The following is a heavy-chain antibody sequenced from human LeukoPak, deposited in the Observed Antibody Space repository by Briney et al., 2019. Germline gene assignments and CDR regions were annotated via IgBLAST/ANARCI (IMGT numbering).Heavy chain of an antibody. J-gene: IGHJ4*02. Sequence: PSETLSLTCTISSASVSSYYWSWIRQPPGKGLEWIGCIYHSGSTYYNPSLKSRVTISVDTSKNQFSLKLSSVTAADTAVYYCASPGAYCGGDCYRFDYWGQGTLVTVSS. V-gene: IGHV4-4*08. D-gene: IGHD2-21*01. CDR1: SASVSSYY. CDR2: IYHSGST. CDR3: ASPGAYCGGDCYRFDY.